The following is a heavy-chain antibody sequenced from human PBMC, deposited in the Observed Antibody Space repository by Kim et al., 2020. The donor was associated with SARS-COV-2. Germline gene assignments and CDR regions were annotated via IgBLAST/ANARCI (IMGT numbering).Heavy chain of an antibody. CDR3: ARGDTMIVVVIASIDY. Sequence: ASVKVSCKASGYTFTSYAINWVRQAPGQGLEWMGWINTNTGNPTYAQGFTGRFVFSLDTSVSTAYLQISSLKAEDTAVYYCARGDTMIVVVIASIDYWGQGTLVTVSS. CDR2: INTNTGNP. D-gene: IGHD3-22*01. V-gene: IGHV7-4-1*02. CDR1: GYTFTSYA. J-gene: IGHJ4*02.